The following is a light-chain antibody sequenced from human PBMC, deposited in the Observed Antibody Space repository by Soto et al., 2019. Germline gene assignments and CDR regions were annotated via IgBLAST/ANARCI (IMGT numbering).Light chain of an antibody. CDR2: AAS. V-gene: IGKV3-20*01. CDR3: QQYDASPLT. J-gene: IGKJ3*01. Sequence: ELMQSPGTLSLSPGERATLSCRASQSLSTNSLAWYQQKPGQTPRLLIYAASTRDTDIPDRFNGSGSGTDFALTISRLEPEDFALYYCQQYDASPLTFGPGTKVDIK. CDR1: QSLSTNS.